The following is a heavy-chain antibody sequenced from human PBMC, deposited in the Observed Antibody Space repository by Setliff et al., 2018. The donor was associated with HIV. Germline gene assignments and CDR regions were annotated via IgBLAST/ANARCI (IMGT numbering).Heavy chain of an antibody. CDR1: GDSITSGHFY. J-gene: IGHJ5*02. Sequence: SETLSLTCTVSGDSITSGHFYWGWIRQAPGKGLEWIGNILDGRVTFFNPSLRGRVTISVDASMNQVSLNLRSVTAADSAVYHCARPHSGRGGGAYFDPWGQGILVTVSS. D-gene: IGHD6-19*01. CDR2: ILDGRVT. V-gene: IGHV4-39*01. CDR3: ARPHSGRGGGAYFDP.